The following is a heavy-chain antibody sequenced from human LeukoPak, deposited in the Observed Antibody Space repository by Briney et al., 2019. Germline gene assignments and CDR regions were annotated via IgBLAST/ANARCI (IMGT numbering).Heavy chain of an antibody. CDR3: ASSTPYSSGWDAFDI. J-gene: IGHJ3*02. CDR1: GYTFTSYD. Sequence: ASVKVSCKASGYTFTSYDINWVRQATGQGLEWMGWMNPNSGNTGYAQKFQGRVTITRNTSISTAYMELSSLRSEDTAVYYCASSTPYSSGWDAFDIRGQGTMVTVSS. V-gene: IGHV1-8*03. D-gene: IGHD6-19*01. CDR2: MNPNSGNT.